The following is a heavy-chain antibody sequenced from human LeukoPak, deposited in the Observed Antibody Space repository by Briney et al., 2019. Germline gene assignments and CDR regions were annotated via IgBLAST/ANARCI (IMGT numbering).Heavy chain of an antibody. J-gene: IGHJ4*02. CDR3: AMGYSGSWSDY. CDR2: ISYDGSNK. Sequence: GGSLRLSCAASGFTFSSYGMHWVRQAPGKGLEWVAVISYDGSNKYYADSVKGRFTISRDNSKNTLYLQMNSLRAEDTAVYYCAMGYSGSWSDYWGQGTLVTVSS. D-gene: IGHD6-13*01. CDR1: GFTFSSYG. V-gene: IGHV3-30*19.